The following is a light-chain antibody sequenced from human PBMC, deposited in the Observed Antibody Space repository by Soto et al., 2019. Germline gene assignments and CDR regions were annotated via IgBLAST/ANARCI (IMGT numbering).Light chain of an antibody. J-gene: IGKJ4*01. Sequence: ETVVTQSPATLSASPGESATLSCRASQSVNSDLAWYQQIPGQAPRLLIYSASTGATGGPARFSGSGSGTEFTLTISSLQAEDFAIYYCQQYNNWPLTFGGGTKVEI. CDR2: SAS. V-gene: IGKV3-15*01. CDR3: QQYNNWPLT. CDR1: QSVNSD.